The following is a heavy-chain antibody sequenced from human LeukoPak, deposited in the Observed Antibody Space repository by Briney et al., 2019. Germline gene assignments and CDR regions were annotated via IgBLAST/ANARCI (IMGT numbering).Heavy chain of an antibody. V-gene: IGHV1-69*01. CDR1: GGTFSSYA. Sequence: SVKFSCKASGGTFSSYAISWVRQAPGQGLEWMGGIIPIFGTANYAQKLQGRVTITADESTSTAYMELSSLRSEDTAVYYCASLGYCSSTSCLRYYYYYYMDVWGKGTTVTVSS. D-gene: IGHD2-2*01. CDR2: IIPIFGTA. J-gene: IGHJ6*03. CDR3: ASLGYCSSTSCLRYYYYYYMDV.